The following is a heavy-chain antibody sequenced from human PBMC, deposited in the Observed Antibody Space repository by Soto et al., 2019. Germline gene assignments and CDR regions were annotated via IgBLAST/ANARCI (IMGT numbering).Heavy chain of an antibody. CDR1: GGSIDTGAYY. CDR2: IYYTGST. J-gene: IGHJ4*02. V-gene: IGHV4-30-4*01. D-gene: IGHD3-16*01. Sequence: QVQLQESGPGLVKPSQTLSLTCTVSGGSIDTGAYYWTWIRQPPGKGLEWIGYIYYTGSTYYNPSLKSRVTIPLDTSQNQFSLKLSSVTAADTAVYYCAGEGSFGFEYWGQGTLVSVSS. CDR3: AGEGSFGFEY.